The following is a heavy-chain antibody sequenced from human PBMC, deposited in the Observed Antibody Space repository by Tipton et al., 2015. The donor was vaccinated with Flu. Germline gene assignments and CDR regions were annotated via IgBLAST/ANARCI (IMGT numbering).Heavy chain of an antibody. D-gene: IGHD6-13*01. J-gene: IGHJ4*02. CDR3: ARGPRLATGSYGPFDY. V-gene: IGHV3-21*01. CDR1: GFTFSSYS. CDR2: ISSSSSYI. Sequence: SLRLSCAASGFTFSSYSMNWVRQAPGKGLEWVSSISSSSSYIYYADSVKGRFTISRDNAKNSLYLQMNSLRAEDTAVYYCARGPRLATGSYGPFDYWGQGTLVTVSS.